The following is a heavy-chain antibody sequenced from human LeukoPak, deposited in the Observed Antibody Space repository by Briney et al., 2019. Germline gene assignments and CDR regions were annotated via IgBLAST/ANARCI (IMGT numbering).Heavy chain of an antibody. CDR3: ARTGRRQWLRLYYFDY. CDR1: GGSISSSSYY. J-gene: IGHJ4*02. V-gene: IGHV4-39*01. Sequence: PSETLSLTCTVSGGSISSSSYYWGWIRQPPGKGLEWIGSIYYSGSTYYNPSLKSRVTISVDTSKNQFSLKLSSVTAADTAVYYCARTGRRQWLRLYYFDYWGQGTLVTVSS. D-gene: IGHD5-12*01. CDR2: IYYSGST.